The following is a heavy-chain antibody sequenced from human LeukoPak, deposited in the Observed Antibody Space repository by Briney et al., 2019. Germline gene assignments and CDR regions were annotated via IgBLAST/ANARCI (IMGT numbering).Heavy chain of an antibody. CDR1: GYTFTDYY. CDR2: VNPNSGGT. J-gene: IGHJ4*02. V-gene: IGHV1-2*02. Sequence: ASVKVSCKASGYTFTDYYMHWVRQAPGQGLEWMGWVNPNSGGTKYAQKFQGRVTMTRDTSISTAYMELSSLRSDDTAVYYCARGGNFDYRGQGTLVTVSS. CDR3: ARGGNFDY.